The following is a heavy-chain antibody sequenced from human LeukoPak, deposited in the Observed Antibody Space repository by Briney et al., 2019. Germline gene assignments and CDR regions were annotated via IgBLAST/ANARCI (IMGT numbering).Heavy chain of an antibody. J-gene: IGHJ5*02. CDR2: IWYDGSNK. D-gene: IGHD1-14*01. Sequence: GGSLRLSCAASGFTFSSYGMHWVRQAPGKGLEWVAVIWYDGSNKYYADSVKGRFTISRDNSKNTLYPQMNSLRAEDTAVYYCARGSGTDWFNPWGQGTLVTVSS. CDR3: ARGSGTDWFNP. V-gene: IGHV3-33*01. CDR1: GFTFSSYG.